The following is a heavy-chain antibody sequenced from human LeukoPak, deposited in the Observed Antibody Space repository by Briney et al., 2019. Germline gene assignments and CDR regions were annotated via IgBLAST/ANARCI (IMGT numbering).Heavy chain of an antibody. Sequence: ASVKVSCKASGYTFTSYDINWVRQATGQGLEWMGWMNPNSGNTGYAQKFQGRVTMTRNTSISTAYMELSSLRSEDTAVYYCARDGYCSSTSCYYYYYYGMDVWGQGTTVTVSS. CDR2: MNPNSGNT. CDR3: ARDGYCSSTSCYYYYYYGMDV. J-gene: IGHJ6*02. V-gene: IGHV1-8*01. D-gene: IGHD2-2*03. CDR1: GYTFTSYD.